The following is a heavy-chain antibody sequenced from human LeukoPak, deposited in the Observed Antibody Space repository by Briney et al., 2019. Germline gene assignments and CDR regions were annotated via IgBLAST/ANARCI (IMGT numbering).Heavy chain of an antibody. CDR3: AREAEDYYDSSGFHDH. J-gene: IGHJ4*02. Sequence: GGSLRLSCAASGFTFSSYSMNWVRQAPEKGLEWVSYISSSSSTIYYADSVKGRFTISRDNAKNSLYLQMNSLRAEDTAVYYCAREAEDYYDSSGFHDHWGQGTLVTVSS. D-gene: IGHD3-22*01. CDR2: ISSSSSTI. CDR1: GFTFSSYS. V-gene: IGHV3-48*04.